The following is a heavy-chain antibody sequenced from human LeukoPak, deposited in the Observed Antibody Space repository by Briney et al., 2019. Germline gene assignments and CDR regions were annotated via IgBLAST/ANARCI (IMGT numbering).Heavy chain of an antibody. CDR1: GFTFSSYA. J-gene: IGHJ4*02. V-gene: IGHV3-23*01. CDR2: ISGSGGST. D-gene: IGHD3-10*01. CDR3: ARETSSYLGY. Sequence: GGSLRLSCAASGFTFSSYAMSWVRQAPGQGLEWVSAISGSGGSTYYADSVKGRFTISRDNSKNTLYLQMNTLRAEDTAVYYCARETSSYLGYWGQGTLVTVSS.